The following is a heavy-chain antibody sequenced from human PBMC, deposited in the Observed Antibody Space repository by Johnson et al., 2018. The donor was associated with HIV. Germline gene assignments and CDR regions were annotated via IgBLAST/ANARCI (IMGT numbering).Heavy chain of an antibody. Sequence: QVQLVESGGGVVQPGRSLRLSCAASGFTFSSYGMHWVRQAPGKGLEWVAVIWYDGSEKYYTDSVTGRFTISRDNSKNTLHLQMNSLRVEDTALYSCSVAPRPGDVYDIWGQGTMVTVSS. CDR3: SVAPRPGDVYDI. J-gene: IGHJ3*02. CDR1: GFTFSSYG. CDR2: IWYDGSEK. D-gene: IGHD6-6*01. V-gene: IGHV3-33*01.